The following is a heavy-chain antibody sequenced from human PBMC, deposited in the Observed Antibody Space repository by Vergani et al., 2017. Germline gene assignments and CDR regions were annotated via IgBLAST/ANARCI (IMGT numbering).Heavy chain of an antibody. V-gene: IGHV3-48*01. D-gene: IGHD6-13*01. CDR1: GFTFSSYS. Sequence: EVQLVESGGGLVQPGGSLRLSCAASGFTFSSYSMNWVRQAPGKGLEWVSYISSSSSTIYYADSVKGRFTISRDIAKNSLYLQMNSLRAEDTAVYYCAGDRSRSYGGYYYYYGMDVWGQGTTVTVSS. CDR2: ISSSSSTI. J-gene: IGHJ6*02. CDR3: AGDRSRSYGGYYYYYGMDV.